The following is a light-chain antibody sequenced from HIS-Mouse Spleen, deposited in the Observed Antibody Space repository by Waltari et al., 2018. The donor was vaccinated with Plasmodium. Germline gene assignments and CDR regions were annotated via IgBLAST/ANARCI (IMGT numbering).Light chain of an antibody. V-gene: IGKV1-5*03. CDR1: QSISSW. J-gene: IGKJ1*01. CDR2: KAS. Sequence: DIQLTQSPSTLSASVGDSVTITCRASQSISSWLAWYQQKPGKAPKLLIYKASSLESGVPSRFSGSGSGTEFTLTISSLQPGDFATDYCQQYNSYSWTFGQGTKVEIK. CDR3: QQYNSYSWT.